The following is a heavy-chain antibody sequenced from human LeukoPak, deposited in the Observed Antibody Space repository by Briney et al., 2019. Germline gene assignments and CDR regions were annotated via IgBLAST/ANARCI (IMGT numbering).Heavy chain of an antibody. V-gene: IGHV3-23*01. D-gene: IGHD2-15*01. Sequence: PGGSLRLSCAASGFTFSSSAMSWVRQAPGKGLEWVSAISNNGGYTYYAGSVQGGFTISRDNSKSTLCLQMNSLRAEDTAVYYCAKQLGYCSDGSCYFPYWGQGTLVTVSS. CDR2: ISNNGGYT. CDR3: AKQLGYCSDGSCYFPY. J-gene: IGHJ4*02. CDR1: GFTFSSSA.